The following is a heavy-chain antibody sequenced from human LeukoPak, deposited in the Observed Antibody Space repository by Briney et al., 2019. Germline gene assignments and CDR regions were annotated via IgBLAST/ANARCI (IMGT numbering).Heavy chain of an antibody. CDR1: GGSISSGGYY. Sequence: PSETLSLTCTVSGGSISSGGYYWSWIRQPPGKGLEWIGRIYTSGSTNYNPSLKSRVTTSVDTSKNQFSLKLSSVTAADTAVYYCAGAGMVGAARLNYWGQGTLVTVSS. CDR2: IYTSGST. J-gene: IGHJ4*02. CDR3: AGAGMVGAARLNY. V-gene: IGHV4-61*02. D-gene: IGHD6-6*01.